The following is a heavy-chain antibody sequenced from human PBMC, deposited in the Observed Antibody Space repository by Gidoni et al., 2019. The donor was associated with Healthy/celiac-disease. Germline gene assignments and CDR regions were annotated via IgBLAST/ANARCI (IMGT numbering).Heavy chain of an antibody. CDR2: IYYSGST. Sequence: QLQLQESAPGLVKPSETLSITCTVSGGSFSSSSYYWGWIRQPPGKGLEWIGSIYYSGSTYYNPSLKSRVTISVDTSKNQFSLKLSSVTAADTAVYYCARRSAYYDSSGYGLDYWGQGTLVTVSS. V-gene: IGHV4-39*01. J-gene: IGHJ4*02. CDR3: ARRSAYYDSSGYGLDY. CDR1: GGSFSSSSYY. D-gene: IGHD3-22*01.